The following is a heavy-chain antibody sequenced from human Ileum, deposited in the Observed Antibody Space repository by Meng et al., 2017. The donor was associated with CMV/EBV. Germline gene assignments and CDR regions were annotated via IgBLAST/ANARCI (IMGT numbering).Heavy chain of an antibody. J-gene: IGHJ4*02. CDR2: ISGSGNST. V-gene: IGHV3-23*01. CDR1: GFTFTNYA. Sequence: GGSLRLSSAASGFTFTNYAMSWVRQAPGKGLEWVSTISGSGNSTYYADSVKGRFTISRDNAQNSMYLQMNSLRTEDTAVYYCVRDFGSGSYYRWNYFDYWGQGTPVTVSS. CDR3: VRDFGSGSYYRWNYFDY. D-gene: IGHD3-10*01.